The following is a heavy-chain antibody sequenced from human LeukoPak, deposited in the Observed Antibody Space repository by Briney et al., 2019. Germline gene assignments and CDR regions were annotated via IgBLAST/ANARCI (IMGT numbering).Heavy chain of an antibody. J-gene: IGHJ4*02. Sequence: GVSLRLSCAASGFTFRSYGMHWVRQAQGKGLEWVAVISYDGSNKYYADSVKGRFTISRDNSKNTLYLQMNSLRAEDTAVYYCAKVLSFYYGSGSPFDYWGQGTLVTVSS. V-gene: IGHV3-30*18. D-gene: IGHD3-10*01. CDR2: ISYDGSNK. CDR1: GFTFRSYG. CDR3: AKVLSFYYGSGSPFDY.